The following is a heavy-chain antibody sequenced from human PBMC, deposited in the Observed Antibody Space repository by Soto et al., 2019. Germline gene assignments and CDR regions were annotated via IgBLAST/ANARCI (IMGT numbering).Heavy chain of an antibody. CDR1: GGSISSYY. CDR2: IYTSGST. CDR3: ARDRPHSVRVYSYGYYDNWFDP. Sequence: PSETLSLTCTVSGGSISSYYWSWIRQPAGKGLEWIGRIYTSGSTNYNPSLKSRVTMSVDTSKNQFSLKLSSVTAADTAVYYCARDRPHSVRVYSYGYYDNWFDPRGQVTLVTVSS. J-gene: IGHJ5*02. D-gene: IGHD5-18*01. V-gene: IGHV4-4*07.